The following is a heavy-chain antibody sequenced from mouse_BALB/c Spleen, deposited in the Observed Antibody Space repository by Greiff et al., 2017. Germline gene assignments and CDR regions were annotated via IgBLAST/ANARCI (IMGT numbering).Heavy chain of an antibody. J-gene: IGHJ3*01. Sequence: VQLKESGAELVKPGASVKLSCTASGFNIKDTYMHWVKQRPEQGLEWIGRIDPANGNTKYDPKFQGKATITADTSSNTAYLQLSSLTSEDTAVYYCARGYYGSSFAYWGQGTLVTVSA. CDR2: IDPANGNT. CDR1: GFNIKDTY. CDR3: ARGYYGSSFAY. D-gene: IGHD1-1*01. V-gene: IGHV14-3*02.